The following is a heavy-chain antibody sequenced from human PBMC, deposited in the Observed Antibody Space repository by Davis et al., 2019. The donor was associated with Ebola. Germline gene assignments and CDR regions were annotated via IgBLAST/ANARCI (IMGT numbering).Heavy chain of an antibody. CDR3: AGLVLGRTHSSLVLDAFDI. D-gene: IGHD3-10*01. Sequence: PSETLSLTCTVSGGSISSYYWSWIRQPPGKGLEWIGYIYYSGSTNYNPSLKSRVTISVDTSKNQFSLKLSSVTAADTAVYYCAGLVLGRTHSSLVLDAFDIWGQGTMVTVSS. V-gene: IGHV4-59*08. CDR2: IYYSGST. J-gene: IGHJ3*02. CDR1: GGSISSYY.